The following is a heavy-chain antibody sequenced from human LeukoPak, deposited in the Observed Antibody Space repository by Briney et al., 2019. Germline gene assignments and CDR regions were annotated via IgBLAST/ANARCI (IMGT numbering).Heavy chain of an antibody. J-gene: IGHJ4*02. V-gene: IGHV4-61*02. Sequence: PSQTLSLTCTVSGGSVTSGNYYWNWIRQPAGKGLEWIGRIYTNGGASYNPSLKSRVTISIDASKNQFSLKLSSVTAADTAVYYCAREPPGYWGRESRSPSPQ. CDR1: GGSVTSGNYY. CDR2: IYTNGGA. CDR3: AREPPGY.